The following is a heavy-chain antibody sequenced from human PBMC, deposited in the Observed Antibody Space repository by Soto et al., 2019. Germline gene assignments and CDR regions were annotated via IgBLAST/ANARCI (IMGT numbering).Heavy chain of an antibody. D-gene: IGHD6-19*01. CDR2: IYFTGTS. Sequence: PSETLSLTCTVSCGSLSSGSFFWGWIRQPPGKGLEWIGHIYFTGTSSYSPSLKSRVTMFVDTSKNNFSLRLTSVTAADTAVYYCVRREAVAGSQFDFWGQGTLVTVS. J-gene: IGHJ4*02. CDR1: CGSLSSGSFF. V-gene: IGHV4-39*02. CDR3: VRREAVAGSQFDF.